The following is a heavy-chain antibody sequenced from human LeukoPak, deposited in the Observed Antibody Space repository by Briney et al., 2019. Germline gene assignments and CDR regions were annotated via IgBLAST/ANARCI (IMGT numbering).Heavy chain of an antibody. J-gene: IGHJ4*02. Sequence: GGSLRLSCAASGFTFSSYWMSWVRQAPGEGLEWVAKINQDGTEKAYVDSVRGRFTISRDNAKNSLFLQMNSLRAEDTAVYYCARGPLIAAAGTWWGQGTLATVSS. CDR2: INQDGTEK. V-gene: IGHV3-7*03. CDR3: ARGPLIAAAGTW. CDR1: GFTFSSYW. D-gene: IGHD6-13*01.